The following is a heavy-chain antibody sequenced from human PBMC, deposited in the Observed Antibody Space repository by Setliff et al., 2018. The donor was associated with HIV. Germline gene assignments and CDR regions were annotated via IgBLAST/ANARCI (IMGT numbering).Heavy chain of an antibody. J-gene: IGHJ4*02. CDR3: TKDHLSGWASDC. Sequence: LRLSCAASEFPFSSHTMHWVRQAPGEGLEWVAVISYDGTTAYYADSVKGRFTASRDNSKNTLYLQMDSLRLDDTAVYYCTKDHLSGWASDCWGQGTLVTVSS. V-gene: IGHV3-30*18. CDR2: ISYDGTTA. D-gene: IGHD6-19*01. CDR1: EFPFSSHT.